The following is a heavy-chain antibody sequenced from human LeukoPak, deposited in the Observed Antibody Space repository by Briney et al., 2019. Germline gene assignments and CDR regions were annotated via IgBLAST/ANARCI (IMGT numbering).Heavy chain of an antibody. Sequence: PSETLSLTCAVYGGSFSGYYWSWIRQAPGKGLEWIWEINHSGSTNYNPSLKSRVTISVDTSKNQFSLKLSSVTAADTAVYYCARDSSSGWYGSNWFDPWGQGTLVTVSS. J-gene: IGHJ5*02. CDR2: INHSGST. CDR3: ARDSSSGWYGSNWFDP. D-gene: IGHD6-19*01. V-gene: IGHV4-34*01. CDR1: GGSFSGYY.